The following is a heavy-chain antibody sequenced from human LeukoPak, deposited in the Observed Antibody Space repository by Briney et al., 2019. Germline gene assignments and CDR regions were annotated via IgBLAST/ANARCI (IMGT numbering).Heavy chain of an antibody. J-gene: IGHJ4*02. CDR2: ISGSGSST. D-gene: IGHD2-2*01. Sequence: GGSLRLSCAASGFTFSSYAMNWVRQAPGKGLEWVSAISGSGSSTYSTDSVKGRFTISRDNSKNTLYLQMNSVRAEDTAVYYCAKNPTSDVDYWGQRTLVTVSS. CDR1: GFTFSSYA. CDR3: AKNPTSDVDY. V-gene: IGHV3-23*01.